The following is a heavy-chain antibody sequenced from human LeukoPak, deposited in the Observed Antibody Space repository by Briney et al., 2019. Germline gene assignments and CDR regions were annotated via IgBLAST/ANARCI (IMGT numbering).Heavy chain of an antibody. CDR2: ISYDGSNK. Sequence: PGGSLRLSCAASGFTFSSYAMHWVRQAPGKGLEWVAVISYDGSNKYYADSVKGRFTISRDNSKNTLYLQMNSLRAEDTAVYYCAREGADIVVVVAAGHLDYWGQGTLVTVPS. CDR1: GFTFSSYA. D-gene: IGHD2-15*01. V-gene: IGHV3-30-3*01. J-gene: IGHJ4*02. CDR3: AREGADIVVVVAAGHLDY.